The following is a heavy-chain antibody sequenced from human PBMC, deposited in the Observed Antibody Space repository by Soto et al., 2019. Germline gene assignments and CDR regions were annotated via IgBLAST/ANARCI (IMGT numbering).Heavy chain of an antibody. CDR3: ERDMAAGNCDY. D-gene: IGHD6-13*01. CDR1: GYTFTSYG. CDR2: ISAYNGNT. V-gene: IGHV1-18*01. J-gene: IGHJ4*02. Sequence: QVQLVQSGAEVKKPGASVKVSCKASGYTFTSYGISWVRQAPGQGLEWMGWISAYNGNTNYAQKLQGRVTMTTDTSTSTDYMDLRSMRSDDTAVYYCERDMAAGNCDYWGQGTLVTVSS.